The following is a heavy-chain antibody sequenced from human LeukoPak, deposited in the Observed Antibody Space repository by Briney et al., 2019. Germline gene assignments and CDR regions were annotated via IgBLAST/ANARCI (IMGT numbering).Heavy chain of an antibody. D-gene: IGHD1-26*01. CDR3: ARDSTWELRAAFDY. J-gene: IGHJ4*02. V-gene: IGHV3-48*03. CDR2: ISSSGSTI. Sequence: GGSLRLSCAASGFTFSIYEMNWVRQAPGKGLEWVSYISSSGSTIYYADSVKGRLTISRDNAKNSLYLQMNSLRAEDTAVYYCARDSTWELRAAFDYWGQGTLVTVSS. CDR1: GFTFSIYE.